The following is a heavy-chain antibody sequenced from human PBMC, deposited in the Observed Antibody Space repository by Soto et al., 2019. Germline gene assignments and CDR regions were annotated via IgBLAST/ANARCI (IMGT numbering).Heavy chain of an antibody. Sequence: GGSLRLSCAASGFTFSSYGMHWVRQAPGKGLEWVAVISYDGSNKYYADSVKGRFTISRDNSKNTLYLQMNSLRAEDTAVYYCAKGSRGYDILTGYYWRYFDYWGQGTLVTVSS. CDR3: AKGSRGYDILTGYYWRYFDY. V-gene: IGHV3-30*18. CDR1: GFTFSSYG. D-gene: IGHD3-9*01. J-gene: IGHJ4*02. CDR2: ISYDGSNK.